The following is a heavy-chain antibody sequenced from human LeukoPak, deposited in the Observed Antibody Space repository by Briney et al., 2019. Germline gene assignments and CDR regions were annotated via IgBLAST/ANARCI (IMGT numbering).Heavy chain of an antibody. V-gene: IGHV3-21*01. CDR1: GFTFSSYS. CDR2: ISSSSSYI. D-gene: IGHD6-13*01. CDR3: ARVSSSWHYFDY. J-gene: IGHJ4*02. Sequence: PGGSLRLSCAASGFTFSSYSMSWVRRAPGKGLEWVSSISSSSSYIYYADSVKGRFTISRHNAKNSLYLQMDSLRAEETAVYYCARVSSSWHYFDYWGQGTLVTVSS.